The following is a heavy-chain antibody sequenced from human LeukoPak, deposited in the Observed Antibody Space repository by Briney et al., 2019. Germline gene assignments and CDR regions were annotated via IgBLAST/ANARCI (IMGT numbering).Heavy chain of an antibody. D-gene: IGHD3-16*01. CDR2: ISSRGSTL. CDR1: GFSFRDYE. Sequence: PGGSLRLSCAASGFSFRDYEMNWVRQASGKGLEWVAFISSRGSTLYYADSVQGRFTISRDSAKNSLYLQMNSLRAEDTAVYFCAREAYTNAFDFWGQGTLVTVSS. CDR3: AREAYTNAFDF. V-gene: IGHV3-48*03. J-gene: IGHJ5*01.